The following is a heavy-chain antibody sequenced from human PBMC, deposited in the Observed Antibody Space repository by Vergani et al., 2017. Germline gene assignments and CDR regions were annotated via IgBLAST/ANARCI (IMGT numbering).Heavy chain of an antibody. J-gene: IGHJ4*02. CDR3: ARSGYTYGRDFEY. V-gene: IGHV3-66*01. Sequence: EVQLVESGGGLVQPGGSLRLSCAASGFDVGSNYMSWVRQAPENGLEWVSVIYSRGETYYADSVKGRFTISRDISKNTVYLQMNSLRPEDTAVYYCARSGYTYGRDFEYWGQGTLVTVSA. CDR1: GFDVGSNY. CDR2: IYSRGET. D-gene: IGHD5-18*01.